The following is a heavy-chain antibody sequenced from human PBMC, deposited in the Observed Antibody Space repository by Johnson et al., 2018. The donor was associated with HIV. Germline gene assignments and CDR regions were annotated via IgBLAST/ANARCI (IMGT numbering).Heavy chain of an antibody. Sequence: QVLLVESGGGLVQPGRSLRLSCAASGFTFSSYAMHWVRQAPGKGLEWVAVISYDGSNKYYADSVKGRFTISRDNSKNTLYLQMNSLRAEDTAVYYCVKDQTWGKEEGAYDIWGQGTMVTVSS. CDR3: VKDQTWGKEEGAYDI. J-gene: IGHJ3*02. CDR1: GFTFSSYA. CDR2: ISYDGSNK. D-gene: IGHD7-27*01. V-gene: IGHV3-30*04.